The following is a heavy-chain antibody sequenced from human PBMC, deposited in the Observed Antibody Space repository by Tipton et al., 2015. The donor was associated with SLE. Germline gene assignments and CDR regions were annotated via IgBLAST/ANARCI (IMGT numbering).Heavy chain of an antibody. Sequence: TLSLTCTVSGGSISSHYWSWIRQPPGKGLEWIGYIYYSGSTNYNPSLKSRVTISVDTSKNQFSLKLSSVTAADTAVYYCASIDSSGYTPGIWGQGTMVTVSS. CDR3: ASIDSSGYTPGI. CDR1: GGSISSHY. V-gene: IGHV4-59*11. CDR2: IYYSGST. J-gene: IGHJ3*02. D-gene: IGHD3-22*01.